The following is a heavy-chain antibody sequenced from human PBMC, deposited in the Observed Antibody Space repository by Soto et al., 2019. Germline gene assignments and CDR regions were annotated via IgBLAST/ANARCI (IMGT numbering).Heavy chain of an antibody. D-gene: IGHD6-19*01. Sequence: PSETLSLTCTVSGGSISNGYYSWSWIRQPPGKGLEWIGYIYCSVSTNNNPSLKGRVTISVDTSKNQFSLKLSSVTAADTAVYYCARVAVAGTRVDYWGQGTLVTVSS. V-gene: IGHV4-61*01. CDR3: ARVAVAGTRVDY. J-gene: IGHJ4*02. CDR1: GGSISNGYYS. CDR2: IYCSVST.